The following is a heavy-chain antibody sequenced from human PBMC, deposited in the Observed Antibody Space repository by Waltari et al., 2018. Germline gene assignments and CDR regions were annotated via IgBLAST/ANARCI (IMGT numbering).Heavy chain of an antibody. CDR1: GFRLSDYW. V-gene: IGHV3-7*01. Sequence: EVRLVDSGGGLVQPGGSLRLSCAASGFRLSDYWMSWVRQAPGKGLGWVATINEDGSETYYVDSVKGRFTNARDNAKNSMYLQMNSLRAEDAAVYYSATSSSWRFDYWGQGTLVTVSS. CDR2: INEDGSET. D-gene: IGHD2-2*01. J-gene: IGHJ4*02. CDR3: ATSSSWRFDY.